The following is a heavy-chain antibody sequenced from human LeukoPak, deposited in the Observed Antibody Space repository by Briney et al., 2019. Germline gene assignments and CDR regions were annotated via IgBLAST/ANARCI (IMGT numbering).Heavy chain of an antibody. V-gene: IGHV4-30-4*01. Sequence: SETLSLTCTVSGGSISSGDYYWSWIRQPPGKGLEWIGYIYYSGSTYYNPSLKSRVTISVDTSKNQFSLKLSSVTAADTAVYYCARIADEYYFDYWGQGTLVTVSS. CDR3: ARIADEYYFDY. D-gene: IGHD6-13*01. CDR2: IYYSGST. J-gene: IGHJ4*02. CDR1: GGSISSGDYY.